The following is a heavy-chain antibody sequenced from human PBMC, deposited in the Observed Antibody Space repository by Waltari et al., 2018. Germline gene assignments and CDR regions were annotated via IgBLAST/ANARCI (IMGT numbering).Heavy chain of an antibody. J-gene: IGHJ4*02. CDR1: GVTFSSYS. Sequence: EVQLVESGGGLVKPGGSLRLSCAASGVTFSSYSMSWVRQATGKGLEWVASIGSSRSFTDYADSVTGRFTISRDSAKNSLYLQMNSLRPEDTAVYYCAGEGGSTYYSPIDYWGQGTLVTVTS. CDR3: AGEGGSTYYSPIDY. D-gene: IGHD3-22*01. CDR2: IGSSRSFT. V-gene: IGHV3-21*01.